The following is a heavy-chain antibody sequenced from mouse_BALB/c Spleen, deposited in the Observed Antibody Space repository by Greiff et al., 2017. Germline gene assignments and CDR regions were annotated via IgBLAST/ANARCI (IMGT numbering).Heavy chain of an antibody. CDR2: ILPGSGST. J-gene: IGHJ1*01. CDR1: AYTFSSYW. D-gene: IGHD1-1*01. Sequence: VQLQQSGAELMKPGASVKISCKATAYTFSSYWIEWVKQRPGHGLEWIGEILPGSGSTNYNEKFKGKATFTADTSSNTAYMQLSSLTSEDSAVYYCARGGYYGSRYWYFDVWGAGTTVTVSS. CDR3: ARGGYYGSRYWYFDV. V-gene: IGHV1-9*01.